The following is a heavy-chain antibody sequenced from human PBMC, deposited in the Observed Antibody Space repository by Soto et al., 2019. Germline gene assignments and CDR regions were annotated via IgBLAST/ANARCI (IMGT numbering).Heavy chain of an antibody. Sequence: GGSLRLSCAASGFRFSTYAMTWVRQAPGKGLEWVSTISATSANTYYADSVKGRFTISRDNSKNTLYLQMNSLRADDTAVYYCAGRYWGQGTLVTVSS. CDR1: GFRFSTYA. CDR3: AGRY. CDR2: ISATSANT. J-gene: IGHJ4*02. V-gene: IGHV3-23*01.